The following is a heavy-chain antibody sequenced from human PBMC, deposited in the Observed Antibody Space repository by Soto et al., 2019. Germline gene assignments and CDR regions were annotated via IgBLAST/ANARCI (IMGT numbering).Heavy chain of an antibody. V-gene: IGHV1-69*01. J-gene: IGHJ4*02. Sequence: QVQLVQSGAEVKEPGSAVKVSCKAPADSFSSYGISWVRQAPGQGLEWMGGIIPIFGTTNYAEKFQGRVTITADESTYTAYMELNSLRSEDTALYYCARVFPDGWVEPGVVRGYLDTWGRGTLVTVSS. CDR3: ARVFPDGWVEPGVVRGYLDT. CDR2: IIPIFGTT. D-gene: IGHD3-3*01. CDR1: ADSFSSYG.